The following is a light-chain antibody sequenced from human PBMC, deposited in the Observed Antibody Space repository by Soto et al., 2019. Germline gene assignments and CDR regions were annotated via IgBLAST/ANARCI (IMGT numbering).Light chain of an antibody. Sequence: ILLTQSPDSLALSLGEMATMNCKCSRSVLYKSNNKNHLAWYQQKPGQPPQLIIYWASTRESGVPERFSGSGSGTDFTLTISSLEAEDVAFYWCQQYFDVPFTFGGGTKVDIK. V-gene: IGKV4-1*01. CDR1: RSVLYKSNNKNH. CDR2: WAS. J-gene: IGKJ4*01. CDR3: QQYFDVPFT.